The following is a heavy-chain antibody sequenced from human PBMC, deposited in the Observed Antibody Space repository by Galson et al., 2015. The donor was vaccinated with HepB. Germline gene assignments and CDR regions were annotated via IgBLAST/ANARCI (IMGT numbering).Heavy chain of an antibody. CDR1: GGTFSNYA. Sequence: SVKVSCKASGGTFSNYAISWVRQAPGQGLEWMGGIIPIFGTANYAQKFQGRVTITADESTRTAYMEVSSLRSEDSALYCCARGAYSDSTGYYYAYWGQGTRVTVLS. J-gene: IGHJ4*02. CDR2: IIPIFGTA. D-gene: IGHD3-22*01. V-gene: IGHV1-69*13. CDR3: ARGAYSDSTGYYYAY.